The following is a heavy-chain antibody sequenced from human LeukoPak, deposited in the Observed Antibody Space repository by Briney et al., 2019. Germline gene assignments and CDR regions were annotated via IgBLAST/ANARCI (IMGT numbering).Heavy chain of an antibody. V-gene: IGHV4-59*12. Sequence: SETLSLTCTVSGGSISSYYWSWIRQPPGKGLEWIGEIYHSGSTNYNPSLKSRVTISVDKSKNQFSLKLSSVTAADTAVYYCARDAAAGTVWFDPWGQGTLVTVSS. CDR2: IYHSGST. J-gene: IGHJ5*02. CDR1: GGSISSYY. D-gene: IGHD6-13*01. CDR3: ARDAAAGTVWFDP.